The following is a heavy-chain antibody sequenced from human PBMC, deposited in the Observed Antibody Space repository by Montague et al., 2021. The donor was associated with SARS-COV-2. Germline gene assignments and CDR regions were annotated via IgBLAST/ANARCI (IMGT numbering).Heavy chain of an antibody. CDR1: GFSLSTSEVG. CDR2: IYGDDDN. Sequence: PALVKPTQTLTLTCTFSGFSLSTSEVGVGWIRQPPGKAPEFLALIYGDDDNRYKPSLKSRLTITKVTSKNQVVLTMTNVDPVDTATYYCAHVGILGDFDLWGQGTLVTVSS. D-gene: IGHD3-9*01. CDR3: AHVGILGDFDL. V-gene: IGHV2-5*02. J-gene: IGHJ4*02.